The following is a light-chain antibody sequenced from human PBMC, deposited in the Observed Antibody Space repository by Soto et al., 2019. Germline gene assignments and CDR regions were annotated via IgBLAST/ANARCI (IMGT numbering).Light chain of an antibody. Sequence: EIVMTQSPGTLSLSPGETATLSCRASQTIGRNYLAWYQQKPGQAPRLLIYYISTRAADIPVRFSGSGSGTDFTLTISSLQSEDSGVYYCQQHSQWPITFGQGTRLEIK. CDR3: QQHSQWPIT. V-gene: IGKV3-15*01. CDR1: QTIGRN. CDR2: YIS. J-gene: IGKJ5*01.